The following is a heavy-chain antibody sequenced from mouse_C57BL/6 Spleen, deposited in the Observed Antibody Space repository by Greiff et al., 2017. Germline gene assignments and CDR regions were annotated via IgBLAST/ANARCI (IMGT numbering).Heavy chain of an antibody. CDR2: INPNNGGT. V-gene: IGHV1-26*01. J-gene: IGHJ4*01. D-gene: IGHD2-1*01. CDR1: GYTFTDYY. Sequence: VQLQQSGPELVKPGASVKISCKASGYTFTDYYMNWVKQSHGKSLEWIGDINPNNGGTSYNQKFKGKATLTVDKSSSTAYMELRSLTSEDSAVYYCARRGALYYGNYVDYAMDYWGQGTSGTVSS. CDR3: ARRGALYYGNYVDYAMDY.